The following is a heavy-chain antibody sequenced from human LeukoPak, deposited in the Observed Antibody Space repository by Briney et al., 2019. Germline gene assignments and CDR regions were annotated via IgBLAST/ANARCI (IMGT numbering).Heavy chain of an antibody. Sequence: ASVKVSCKASGYTFTSYGISWVRQAPGQGLEWMGWISAYNGNTNYAQKLQGRVTMTTDTSTSTAYMELRSLRSDDTAVYYCARDIGWAFSGSYFDYWGQGTLVTVSS. J-gene: IGHJ4*02. CDR2: ISAYNGNT. CDR3: ARDIGWAFSGSYFDY. CDR1: GYTFTSYG. D-gene: IGHD1-26*01. V-gene: IGHV1-18*01.